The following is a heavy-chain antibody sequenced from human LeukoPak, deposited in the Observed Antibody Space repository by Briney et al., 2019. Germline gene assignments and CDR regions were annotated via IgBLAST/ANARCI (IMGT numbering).Heavy chain of an antibody. CDR3: ARAGYSYGTGYYFDY. J-gene: IGHJ4*02. CDR2: IYYTGAT. CDR1: GGSFSGYY. D-gene: IGHD5-18*01. Sequence: PSETLSLTCAVYGGSFSGYYWSWIRLPPGKGLEWIGYIYYTGATYYNPSLKSRVTISLDTSKSQFSLKLSSVTAADAAVYYCARAGYSYGTGYYFDYWGQGALVTVSS. V-gene: IGHV4-59*01.